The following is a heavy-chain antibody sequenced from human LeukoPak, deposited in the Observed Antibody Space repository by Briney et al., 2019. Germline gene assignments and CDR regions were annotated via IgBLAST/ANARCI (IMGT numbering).Heavy chain of an antibody. J-gene: IGHJ4*02. V-gene: IGHV1-18*01. CDR1: GYTFTSYG. D-gene: IGHD1-26*01. CDR2: ISAYNGNA. Sequence: ASVKVSCKASGYTFTSYGISWVRQAPGQGLEWMGWISAYNGNANYAQKLQGRVTMTTDTSTSTAYMELRSLRSDDTAVYYCASTPFQGGKIDYWGQGTLVTVSS. CDR3: ASTPFQGGKIDY.